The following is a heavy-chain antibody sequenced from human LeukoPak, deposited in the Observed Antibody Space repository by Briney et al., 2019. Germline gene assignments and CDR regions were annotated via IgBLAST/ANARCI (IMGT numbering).Heavy chain of an antibody. CDR1: GGSFSGYY. Sequence: ETLSLTCAVYGGSFSGYYWSWIRQPPGRGLEWVSSISSSSSYIYYADSVKGRFTISRDNAKNSLYLQMNSLRAEDTAVYYCGRVQWYPPPREVVVTGDAFDIWGQGTMVTVSS. CDR2: ISSSSSYI. CDR3: GRVQWYPPPREVVVTGDAFDI. D-gene: IGHD2-21*02. J-gene: IGHJ3*02. V-gene: IGHV3-21*01.